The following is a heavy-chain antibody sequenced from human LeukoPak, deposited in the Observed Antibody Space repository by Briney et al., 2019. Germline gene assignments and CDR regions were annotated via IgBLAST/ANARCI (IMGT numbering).Heavy chain of an antibody. CDR2: ISSSSSYI. V-gene: IGHV3-21*01. CDR3: ASWAPYGSTGRY. CDR1: GFTFDNYA. Sequence: GSLRLSCAASGFTFDNYAMNWVRPAPGKGLEWVSSISSSSSYIYYADSVKGRFTISRDNAKNSLYLQMNSLRAEDTAVYYCASWAPYGSTGRYWGQGTLVTVSS. D-gene: IGHD4-17*01. J-gene: IGHJ4*02.